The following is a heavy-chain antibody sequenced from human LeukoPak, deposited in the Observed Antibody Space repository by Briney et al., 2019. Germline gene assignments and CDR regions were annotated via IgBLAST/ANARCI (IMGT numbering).Heavy chain of an antibody. CDR2: ISGSGGST. V-gene: IGHV3-23*01. Sequence: PGGSLRLSCAASGFTFSSYAMSWVRQAPGKGLEGVSAISGSGGSTYYADSVKGRFTISRDNSKNSLYLQINSLRAEDTAVYYCARRGSDGYYDFWSGFLGSNMDVWGQGTTVTVSS. J-gene: IGHJ6*02. D-gene: IGHD3-3*01. CDR1: GFTFSSYA. CDR3: ARRGSDGYYDFWSGFLGSNMDV.